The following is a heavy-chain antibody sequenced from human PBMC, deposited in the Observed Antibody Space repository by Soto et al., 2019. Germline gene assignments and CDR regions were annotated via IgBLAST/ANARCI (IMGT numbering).Heavy chain of an antibody. J-gene: IGHJ4*02. CDR1: GFTVINNL. CDR2: IYSGGST. CDR3: ARGNGHLSFDF. V-gene: IGHV3-66*01. Sequence: GSLRLSCAASGFTVINNLMTWVRQAPGKGLEWVSVIYSGGSTYYTDSVRGRFTISRDNSKNTLYLQMNNLRAEDTAVYYCARGNGHLSFDFWGQGALVTVSS. D-gene: IGHD1-1*01.